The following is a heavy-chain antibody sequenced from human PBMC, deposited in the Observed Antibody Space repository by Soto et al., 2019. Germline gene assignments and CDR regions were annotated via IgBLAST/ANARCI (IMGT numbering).Heavy chain of an antibody. CDR1: GYTFTGYY. CDR2: INPNSGGT. J-gene: IGHJ5*02. D-gene: IGHD2-2*01. CDR3: ARDAVYCSSTSCDMGNWFDP. Sequence: ASVKVSCKASGYTFTGYYMHWVRQAPGQGLEWMGWINPNSGGTNYAQKFQGWVTMTRDTSISTAYMGLSRLRSDDTAVYYCARDAVYCSSTSCDMGNWFDPWGQGTLVTVSS. V-gene: IGHV1-2*04.